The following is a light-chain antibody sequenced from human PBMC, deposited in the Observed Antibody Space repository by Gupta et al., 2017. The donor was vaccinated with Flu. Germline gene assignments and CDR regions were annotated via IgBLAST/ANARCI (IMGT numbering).Light chain of an antibody. Sequence: DIVMTQSPDSLDVSLGERATINCKSSQSVLYSSNNKNYLAWYQQKAGQPPKMLIYWASTRESGVPDRFSGSGSGTDFTLTISSLQAEEVAVYYCQQYYSAPYSFGQGAKLEIK. CDR1: QSVLYSSNNKNY. CDR3: QQYYSAPYS. J-gene: IGKJ2*03. V-gene: IGKV4-1*01. CDR2: WAS.